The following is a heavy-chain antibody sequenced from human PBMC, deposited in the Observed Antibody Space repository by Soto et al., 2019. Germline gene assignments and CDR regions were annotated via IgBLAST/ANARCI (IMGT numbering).Heavy chain of an antibody. J-gene: IGHJ6*03. CDR2: ISYDGSHK. D-gene: IGHD3-9*01. CDR1: GFTFSSYG. V-gene: IGHV3-30*03. CDR3: ARDGTLRYFADYSCYFMDV. Sequence: QAQLVESGGGVVQPGRSLRLACTASGFTFSSYGIHWVRQAPGKGLEWVAVISYDGSHKYYADSVKGRFTISRNNSKNTVYLQSNSLTAEDTAAYYCARDGTLRYFADYSCYFMDVWGKGTTVTVPS.